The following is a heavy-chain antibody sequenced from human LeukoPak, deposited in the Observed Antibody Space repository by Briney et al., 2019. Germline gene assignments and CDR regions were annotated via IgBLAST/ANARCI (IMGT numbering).Heavy chain of an antibody. J-gene: IGHJ4*02. V-gene: IGHV4-4*09. Sequence: SETLSLTCSVSGGSFTSYYWSRLRQPPGKGLEWVGHIYGSGRTNYNPSLKSRVTMSVDTSKRQFSLNLKSLTAADTAVYYCVVSPNQDFFDYWGQGPLVTVSS. CDR1: GGSFTSYY. CDR3: VVSPNQDFFDY. CDR2: IYGSGRT.